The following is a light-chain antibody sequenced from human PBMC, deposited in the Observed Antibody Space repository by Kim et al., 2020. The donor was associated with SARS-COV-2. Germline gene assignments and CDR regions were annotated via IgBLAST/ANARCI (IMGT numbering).Light chain of an antibody. V-gene: IGKV3-20*01. CDR1: QSVSRNY. J-gene: IGKJ4*01. CDR3: QQYGNSRVT. CDR2: GAS. Sequence: SPGPLSLSPGERAPLTCRASQSVSRNYLAWYQQKPGQAPRLLIYGASSRATGIPDRLSGSGSGTDFTLTISRLDPEDFAVYYCQQYGNSRVTFVGGTKVDIK.